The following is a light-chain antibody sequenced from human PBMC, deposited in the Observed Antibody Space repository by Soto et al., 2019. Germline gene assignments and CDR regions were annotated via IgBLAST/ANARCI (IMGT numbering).Light chain of an antibody. CDR2: GAS. Sequence: ETVLTQSPGTLSLSPGERATLSCRASQTVNGNYLGWYQQKPGQAPRLLIYGASTRATGIPARFSGSGSGTEFTLTISSLQSEDFAVYYCQQYNNWPRTFGQGTKVDIK. J-gene: IGKJ1*01. CDR3: QQYNNWPRT. V-gene: IGKV3-15*01. CDR1: QTVNGN.